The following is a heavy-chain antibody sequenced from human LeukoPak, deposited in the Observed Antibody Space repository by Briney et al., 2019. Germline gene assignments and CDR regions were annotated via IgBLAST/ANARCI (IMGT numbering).Heavy chain of an antibody. CDR3: VKERSSGWYDFDY. CDR2: ISSNGGNT. V-gene: IGHV3-64D*06. J-gene: IGHJ4*02. D-gene: IGHD6-19*01. Sequence: GGSLRLSCSASGFTFSSYAMHWVRQAPGEGLEYVSGISSNGGNTYYADSVEGRFTISRDNSKNTLYLQMSSLRGEDTAVYYCVKERSSGWYDFDYWGQGTLVTVSS. CDR1: GFTFSSYA.